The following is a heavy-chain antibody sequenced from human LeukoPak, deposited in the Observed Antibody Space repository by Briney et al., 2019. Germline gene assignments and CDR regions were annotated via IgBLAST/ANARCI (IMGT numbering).Heavy chain of an antibody. D-gene: IGHD3-16*02. V-gene: IGHV4-34*01. Sequence: SETLSLTXAVYGGSFSGYYWSWIRQTPGKGLEWIGEINHSGSTNYNPSLKSRVTISVDTSKNQFSLKLSSVTAADTAVYYCARVDYDYVWGSYRYKGLDYWGQGTLVTVSS. J-gene: IGHJ4*02. CDR2: INHSGST. CDR3: ARVDYDYVWGSYRYKGLDY. CDR1: GGSFSGYY.